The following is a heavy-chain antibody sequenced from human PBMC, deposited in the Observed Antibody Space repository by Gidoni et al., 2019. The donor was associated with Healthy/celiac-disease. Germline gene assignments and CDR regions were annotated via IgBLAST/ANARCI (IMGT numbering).Heavy chain of an antibody. CDR3: ASLPAKQLVVFDY. D-gene: IGHD6-6*01. CDR1: GFTFSSYA. CDR2: ISGSGGST. Sequence: EVQLLESGGGLVQPGGSLRLSCAASGFTFSSYAMSWVRQAPGKGLEWVAAISGSGGSTYYADSVKGRFTISRDNSKNTLYLQMNSLRAEDTAVYYCASLPAKQLVVFDYWGQGTLVTVSS. J-gene: IGHJ4*02. V-gene: IGHV3-23*01.